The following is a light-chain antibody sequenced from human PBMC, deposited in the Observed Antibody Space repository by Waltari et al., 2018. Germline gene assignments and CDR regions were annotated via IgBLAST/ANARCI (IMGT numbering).Light chain of an antibody. Sequence: SYVLTQAPSASVAPGQTARITCEGNYIGSKSVHWYQQRPGQAPVLVVYDDKDRPSGIPDRFSGSNSGNTATLTINRVEAGDEGDYFCQVWDSDSDHYVFASGTKVTVL. CDR3: QVWDSDSDHYV. V-gene: IGLV3-21*02. CDR2: DDK. CDR1: YIGSKS. J-gene: IGLJ1*01.